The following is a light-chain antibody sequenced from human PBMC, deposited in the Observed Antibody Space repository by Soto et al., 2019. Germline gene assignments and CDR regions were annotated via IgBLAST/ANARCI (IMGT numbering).Light chain of an antibody. Sequence: EIVLTQSPATLSLSPGERATLSCRASQSVDNYLAWYQQKPGQAPRLLIYAASKRATGIPGRFSGSGSGTDFTLTISRLEPEDFAVYYCQHRREWPRTFGQGTKLDIK. V-gene: IGKV3-11*01. J-gene: IGKJ2*02. CDR3: QHRREWPRT. CDR2: AAS. CDR1: QSVDNY.